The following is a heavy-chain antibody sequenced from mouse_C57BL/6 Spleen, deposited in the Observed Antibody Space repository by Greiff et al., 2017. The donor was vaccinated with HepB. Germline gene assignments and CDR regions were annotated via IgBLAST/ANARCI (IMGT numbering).Heavy chain of an antibody. D-gene: IGHD1-1*01. CDR1: GYTFTSYW. CDR3: ARGYNTTVGDYYAMDY. V-gene: IGHV1-69*01. CDR2: IDPSDSYT. Sequence: QVQLQQPGAELVMPGASVKLSCKASGYTFTSYWMHWVKQRPGQGLEWIGEIDPSDSYTNYNQKFKGKSTLTVDKSSSTTYMQLSSLTSEDSAVYYCARGYNTTVGDYYAMDYWGQGTSVPVSS. J-gene: IGHJ4*01.